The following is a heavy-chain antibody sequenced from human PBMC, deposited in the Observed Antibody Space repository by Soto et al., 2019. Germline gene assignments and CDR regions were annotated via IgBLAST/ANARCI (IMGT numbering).Heavy chain of an antibody. Sequence: QVQLVQSGAEVKKPGSSVKVSCKASGGTFNRYAISWVRQAPGQGLEWMGGIIPIFVIGNDAQRFQGRVTFTAAESTGTAYMELSSLRSEDTGVYYCARSAITIFGVVSIPPHYYSEMDVWGQGTTVTVSS. V-gene: IGHV1-69*01. CDR1: GGTFNRYA. J-gene: IGHJ6*02. D-gene: IGHD3-3*01. CDR3: ARSAITIFGVVSIPPHYYSEMDV. CDR2: IIPIFVIG.